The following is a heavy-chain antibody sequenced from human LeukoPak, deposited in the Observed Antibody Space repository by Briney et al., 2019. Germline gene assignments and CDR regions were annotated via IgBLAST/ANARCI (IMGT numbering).Heavy chain of an antibody. Sequence: GASVKVSCKASGYTFTGHYMHWVRQAPGQGLEWMGIINPSGGSTSYAQKFQGRVTMTRDMSTSTVYMELSSLRSEDTAVYYCARESGDWDYYYYMDVWGKGTTVTVSS. CDR1: GYTFTGHY. CDR3: ARESGDWDYYYYMDV. CDR2: INPSGGST. J-gene: IGHJ6*03. D-gene: IGHD2-21*02. V-gene: IGHV1-46*01.